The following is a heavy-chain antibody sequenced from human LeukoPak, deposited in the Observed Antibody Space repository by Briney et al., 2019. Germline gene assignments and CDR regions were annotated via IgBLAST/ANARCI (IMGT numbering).Heavy chain of an antibody. CDR2: IRSKANSYAT. J-gene: IGHJ4*02. Sequence: GGSLRLSCAASGFTFSGSVMHWVRQASGKGLEWVGRIRSKANSYATAYAASVKGRFTISRDDSKNTAYLQMNSLKTEDTAVYYCTTHIDYYDSSGQHYWGQGTLVTVSS. V-gene: IGHV3-73*01. CDR1: GFTFSGSV. CDR3: TTHIDYYDSSGQHY. D-gene: IGHD3-22*01.